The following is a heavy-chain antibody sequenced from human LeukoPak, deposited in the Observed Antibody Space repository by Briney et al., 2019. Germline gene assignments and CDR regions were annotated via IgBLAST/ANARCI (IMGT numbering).Heavy chain of an antibody. CDR2: INPNSGGT. V-gene: IGHV1-2*02. Sequence: PGASVKVSCKASGDTFSSYYMHWVRQAPGQGLEWMGWINPNSGGTNYAQKFQGRVTMTRDTSISTAYMELSRLRSDDTAVYYCARGAMIVVHDAFDIWGQGTMVTVSS. J-gene: IGHJ3*02. D-gene: IGHD3-22*01. CDR3: ARGAMIVVHDAFDI. CDR1: GDTFSSYY.